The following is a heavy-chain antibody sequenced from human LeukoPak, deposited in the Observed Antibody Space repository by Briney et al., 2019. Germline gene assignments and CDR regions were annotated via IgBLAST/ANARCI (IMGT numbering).Heavy chain of an antibody. J-gene: IGHJ5*02. Sequence: ASVKVSCKASGYTFTGYYMHWVRRAPGQGLEWMGWINPNSGGTNYAQKFQGRVTMTRDTSISTAYMELSRLRSDDTAVYYCARSGLWFGDNWFDPWGQGTLVTVSS. CDR1: GYTFTGYY. CDR2: INPNSGGT. V-gene: IGHV1-2*02. D-gene: IGHD3-10*01. CDR3: ARSGLWFGDNWFDP.